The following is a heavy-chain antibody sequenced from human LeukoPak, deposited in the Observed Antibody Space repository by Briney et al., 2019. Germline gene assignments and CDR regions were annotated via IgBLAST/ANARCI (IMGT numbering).Heavy chain of an antibody. CDR2: ISGSGGST. V-gene: IGHV3-23*01. Sequence: PGGSLRLSCAASGFTFSSYAMSWVRQAPGKGLEWVSAISGSGGSTYYADSVKGRFTISRDNSKNTLYLQMNSLRAEDTAVYYCAKDNYYYGSGSYHGYWGQGTLVTVSS. J-gene: IGHJ4*02. D-gene: IGHD3-10*01. CDR3: AKDNYYYGSGSYHGY. CDR1: GFTFSSYA.